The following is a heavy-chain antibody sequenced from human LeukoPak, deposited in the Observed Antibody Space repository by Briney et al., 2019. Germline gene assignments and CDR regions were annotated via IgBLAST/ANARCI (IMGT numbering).Heavy chain of an antibody. CDR1: GFTVSSMY. Sequence: GRSLRLSCAASGFTVSSMYMSWVRQAPGKGLEWGSIIFAGGSTSYADSVKGRFTISRDNSRNKLYLQMNSPRAEDTAVYYCARQLGASSHTGWGQGALVTVSS. D-gene: IGHD1-26*01. J-gene: IGHJ4*02. V-gene: IGHV3-53*01. CDR3: ARQLGASSHTG. CDR2: IFAGGST.